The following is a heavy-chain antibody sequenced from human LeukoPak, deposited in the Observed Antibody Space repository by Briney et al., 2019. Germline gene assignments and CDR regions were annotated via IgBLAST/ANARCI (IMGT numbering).Heavy chain of an antibody. CDR3: TRDRPTGASRVFVVQ. CDR1: GFTFSSYA. CDR2: MSSGSRYI. D-gene: IGHD3-3*01. J-gene: IGHJ4*02. Sequence: PGGSLRLSCAASGFTFSSYAMTWVRHDPGRGLEWVSSMSSGSRYIYYADSVRGRFTISRDNAKNSLYLLMNSLRAEDTAVYYCTRDRPTGASRVFVVQWGQGTLVTVSS. V-gene: IGHV3-21*01.